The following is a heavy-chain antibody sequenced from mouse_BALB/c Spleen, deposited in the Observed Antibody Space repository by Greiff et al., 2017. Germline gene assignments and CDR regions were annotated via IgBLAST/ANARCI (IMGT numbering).Heavy chain of an antibody. CDR3: TRSLHYYGYNAMDY. V-gene: IGHV1S81*02. Sequence: VKLQESGAELVKPGASVKLSCKASGYTFTSYYMYWVKQRPGQGLEWIGEINPSNGGTNFNEKFKSKATLTVDKSSSTAYMQLSSLTSEDSAVYYCTRSLHYYGYNAMDYWGQGTSVTVSS. CDR2: INPSNGGT. CDR1: GYTFTSYY. J-gene: IGHJ4*01. D-gene: IGHD1-2*01.